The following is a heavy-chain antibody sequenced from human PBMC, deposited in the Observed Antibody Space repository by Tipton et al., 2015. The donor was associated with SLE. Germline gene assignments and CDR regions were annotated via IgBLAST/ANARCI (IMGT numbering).Heavy chain of an antibody. Sequence: GSLRLSCAASGFTFDDYGMSWVRQAPGKGLEWVSGINWNGGSTGYADSVKGRFTISRDNAKNSLYLQMNSLRAEDTALYYCARDPSGYGGNSVDYWGQGTLVTVSS. J-gene: IGHJ4*02. CDR3: ARDPSGYGGNSVDY. CDR1: GFTFDDYG. V-gene: IGHV3-20*04. D-gene: IGHD4-23*01. CDR2: INWNGGST.